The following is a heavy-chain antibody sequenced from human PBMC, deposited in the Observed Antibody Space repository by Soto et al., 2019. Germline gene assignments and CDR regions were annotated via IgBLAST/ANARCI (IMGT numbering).Heavy chain of an antibody. CDR2: IIPIFGTA. J-gene: IGHJ3*02. CDR1: GGTFSSYA. Sequence: QVQLVQSGAEVKKPGSSVKVSCKASGGTFSSYAISWVRQAPGQGLEWMGGIIPIFGTANYAQKFQGRVTITADKSTSTAYMELSSLRSEDTAVYYCASRRDDSSGYWDRNDAFDIWSQGTMVTVSS. CDR3: ASRRDDSSGYWDRNDAFDI. D-gene: IGHD3-22*01. V-gene: IGHV1-69*06.